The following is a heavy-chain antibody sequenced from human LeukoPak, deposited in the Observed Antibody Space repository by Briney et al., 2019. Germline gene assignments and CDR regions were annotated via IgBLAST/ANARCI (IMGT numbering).Heavy chain of an antibody. V-gene: IGHV3-48*03. J-gene: IGHJ4*02. CDR3: ARGFRDTAMFLDY. Sequence: GGSLRPSCVASGITFNTYEMNWVRQAPGKGLEWISCISSSGSPIYYSDSVKGRFTISRDNARDSLYLQMNSLRAEDTAVYYCARGFRDTAMFLDYWGQGTLVTVSS. D-gene: IGHD5-18*01. CDR2: ISSSGSPI. CDR1: GITFNTYE.